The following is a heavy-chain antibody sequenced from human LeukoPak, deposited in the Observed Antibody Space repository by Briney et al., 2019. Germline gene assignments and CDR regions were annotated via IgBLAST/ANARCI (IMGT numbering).Heavy chain of an antibody. J-gene: IGHJ4*02. CDR2: ITSSSSYI. V-gene: IGHV3-21*01. D-gene: IGHD5-18*01. Sequence: GGSLRLSCAASGFTFSSYSMNWVRQAPGKGLEWVSSITSSSSYIYYADSVKGRFTISRDNAKNSLYLQMNSLRAEDMAVYYCARDGYSYGTRPFDYWGQGTLVTVSS. CDR3: ARDGYSYGTRPFDY. CDR1: GFTFSSYS.